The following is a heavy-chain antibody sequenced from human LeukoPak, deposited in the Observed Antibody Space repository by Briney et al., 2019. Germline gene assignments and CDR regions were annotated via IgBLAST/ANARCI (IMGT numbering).Heavy chain of an antibody. J-gene: IGHJ3*02. D-gene: IGHD3-22*01. Sequence: SETLSLTCTVSGGSISIGGYYWSWIRQHPGKGLEWIGYIFYNGNTHYNPSLKSRLTISGDTSENQFSLNLSSVTAADTAVYYCVRNFDSYNAFDIWGQGTMVTVSS. V-gene: IGHV4-31*03. CDR2: IFYNGNT. CDR1: GGSISIGGYY. CDR3: VRNFDSYNAFDI.